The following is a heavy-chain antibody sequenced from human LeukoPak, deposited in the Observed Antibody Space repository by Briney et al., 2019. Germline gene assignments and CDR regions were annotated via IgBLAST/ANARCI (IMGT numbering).Heavy chain of an antibody. CDR1: GYTFTSYV. CDR3: ARDGVPAAMHSYYGMAV. Sequence: GASGKVSCKAAGYTFTSYVISWVQQAPGQGLEWMGGISAYNGNTNYAQKLHGRVAMTTDTSKSTAYMELRRLRSYDTAVYYCARDGVPAAMHSYYGMAVWGQGTTVTVSS. D-gene: IGHD2-2*01. V-gene: IGHV1-18*01. CDR2: ISAYNGNT. J-gene: IGHJ6*02.